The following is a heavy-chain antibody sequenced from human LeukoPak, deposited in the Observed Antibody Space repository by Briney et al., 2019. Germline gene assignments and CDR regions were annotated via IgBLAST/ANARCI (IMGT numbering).Heavy chain of an antibody. V-gene: IGHV4-59*01. J-gene: IGHJ4*02. Sequence: SETLSLTCXVSGGSISSYYWSWIRQPTGKGLEWIGYIYYSGSTNYNPSLKSRVTISVDTSKNQFSLKLSSVTAADTAVYYCARDSVGSFDYWGQGTLVTVSS. CDR1: GGSISSYY. CDR2: IYYSGST. D-gene: IGHD1-26*01. CDR3: ARDSVGSFDY.